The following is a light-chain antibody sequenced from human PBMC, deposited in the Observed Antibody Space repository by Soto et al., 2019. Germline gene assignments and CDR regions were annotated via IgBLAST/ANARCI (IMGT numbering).Light chain of an antibody. Sequence: IQMTQSTSTLSASAGDRVTITCRASQSISHYLAWYQQKPGKAPKLLIYMASSLQSGVPSRFSGSGSGTEFPLTISSLQPDDFATYYCQQSNSYPWTFGQGTKVDIK. V-gene: IGKV1-5*03. CDR2: MAS. CDR3: QQSNSYPWT. J-gene: IGKJ1*01. CDR1: QSISHY.